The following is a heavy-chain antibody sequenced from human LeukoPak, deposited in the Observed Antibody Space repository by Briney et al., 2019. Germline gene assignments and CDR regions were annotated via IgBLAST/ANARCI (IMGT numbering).Heavy chain of an antibody. V-gene: IGHV1-3*01. Sequence: ASVKVSCKTSGYTFSSYAIHWARQAPGHRLEWMGWINVGNANTKYSQKFQGRVTITGDTSASTAYMELSSLRSEDTAVYYCARGYCSSTSCQYYFDYWGQGTLVTVSS. CDR3: ARGYCSSTSCQYYFDY. J-gene: IGHJ4*02. CDR1: GYTFSSYA. D-gene: IGHD2-2*01. CDR2: INVGNANT.